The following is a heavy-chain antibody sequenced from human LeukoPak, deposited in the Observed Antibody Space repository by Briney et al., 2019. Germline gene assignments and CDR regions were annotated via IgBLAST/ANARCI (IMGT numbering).Heavy chain of an antibody. Sequence: GESLEISCKGSGYSFTNYWINWVRQMPGKGLEXXGIIYPGNSDTRYSPSFQGQVTISADKSISTAYLQWSSLMASDTAMYYCARLRDGSNWFDPWGQGTLVTVSS. CDR2: IYPGNSDT. CDR3: ARLRDGSNWFDP. CDR1: GYSFTNYW. V-gene: IGHV5-51*01. J-gene: IGHJ5*02. D-gene: IGHD5-24*01.